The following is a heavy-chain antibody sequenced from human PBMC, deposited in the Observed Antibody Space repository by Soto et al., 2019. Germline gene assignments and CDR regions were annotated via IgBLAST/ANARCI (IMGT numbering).Heavy chain of an antibody. Sequence: PGGALGLTYPVSGVAFNNYGINWVRQAPGKGLEWVSSISKSDYTYYSDSVKGRFTISRDNAKNSVSLQMNTLRVEDTAVYYCAREDSIIIPAVSDFWGQGTLVTVSS. V-gene: IGHV3-21*01. D-gene: IGHD2-2*01. CDR1: GVAFNNYG. J-gene: IGHJ4*02. CDR3: AREDSIIIPAVSDF. CDR2: ISKSDYT.